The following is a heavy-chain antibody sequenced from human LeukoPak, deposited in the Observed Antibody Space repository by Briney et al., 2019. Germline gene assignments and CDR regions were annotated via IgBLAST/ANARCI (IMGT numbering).Heavy chain of an antibody. D-gene: IGHD4-17*01. CDR2: IIPILGIA. J-gene: IGHJ4*02. Sequence: GASVKVSCKASGGTFSSYAISWVRQAPGQGLEWMGRIIPILGIANYAQKFQGRVTITADKSTSTAYMELSSLRSEDTAVYYCAREGRDDYGDYFDYWGQGTLVTVPS. CDR3: AREGRDDYGDYFDY. CDR1: GGTFSSYA. V-gene: IGHV1-69*04.